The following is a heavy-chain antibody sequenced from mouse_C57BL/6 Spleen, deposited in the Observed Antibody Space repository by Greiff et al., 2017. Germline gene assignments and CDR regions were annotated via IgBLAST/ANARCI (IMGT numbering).Heavy chain of an antibody. CDR2: INYDGSST. D-gene: IGHD1-1*01. V-gene: IGHV5-16*01. CDR3: ARAADYYGSSFDV. Sequence: EVQLVESEGGLVQPGSSMKLSCTASGFTFSDYYMAWVRPVPEKGLEWVANINYDGSSTYYLDSLKSRFIISRDNAKNILYLQMSSLKSEDTATYYCARAADYYGSSFDVWGTGTTVTVSS. CDR1: GFTFSDYY. J-gene: IGHJ1*03.